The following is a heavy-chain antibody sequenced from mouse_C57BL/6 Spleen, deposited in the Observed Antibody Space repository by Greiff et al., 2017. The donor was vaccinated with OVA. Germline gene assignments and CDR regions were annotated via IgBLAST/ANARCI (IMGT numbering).Heavy chain of an antibody. D-gene: IGHD2-3*01. CDR2: IYPGDGDT. J-gene: IGHJ2*01. CDR1: GYAFSSSW. V-gene: IGHV1-82*01. Sequence: VQLQQSGPELVKPGASVKISCKASGYAFSSSWMNWVKQRPGKGLEWIGRIYPGDGDTNYNGKFKGKATLTADKSSSTAYMQLSSLTSDDSAVYFCARYERYFDYWGQGTTLTVSS. CDR3: ARYERYFDY.